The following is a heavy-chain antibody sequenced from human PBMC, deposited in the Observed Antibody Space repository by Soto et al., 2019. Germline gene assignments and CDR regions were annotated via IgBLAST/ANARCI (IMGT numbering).Heavy chain of an antibody. J-gene: IGHJ3*02. Sequence: SETRSLACTFAGDLINNYYWSWIRQPPGEGLEWIGYMSDSGGTSYNPSLKSRATISGDTSKTHLSLNLNSVTAADTAVYFCARLGGALHPLSALDISGQGTTVTVSS. CDR2: MSDSGGT. D-gene: IGHD1-26*01. CDR1: GDLINNYY. CDR3: ARLGGALHPLSALDI. V-gene: IGHV4-59*01.